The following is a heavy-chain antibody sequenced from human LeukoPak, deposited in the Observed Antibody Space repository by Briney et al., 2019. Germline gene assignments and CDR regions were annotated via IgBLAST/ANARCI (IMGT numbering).Heavy chain of an antibody. D-gene: IGHD3-3*01. CDR2: IKQDGSEK. V-gene: IGHV3-7*01. CDR3: AREGGASYDFWSGYWRGYYYYYMDV. Sequence: GGSLRLSCAASGFTFSSYWMSWVRQAPGKGLEWVANIKQDGSEKYYVDSVKGRFTISRDNAKNSLYLQMNSLRAEDTAVYYCAREGGASYDFWSGYWRGYYYYYMDVWGKGTTVTVSS. J-gene: IGHJ6*03. CDR1: GFTFSSYW.